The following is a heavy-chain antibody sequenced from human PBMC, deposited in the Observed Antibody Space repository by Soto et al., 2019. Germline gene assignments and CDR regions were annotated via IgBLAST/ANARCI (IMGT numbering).Heavy chain of an antibody. J-gene: IGHJ5*02. D-gene: IGHD2-2*01. CDR3: TRELVVPAVHNRLDL. CDR1: GVSFSDYA. Sequence: GGTLRRTCTASGVSFSDYAMSWLRQAPGKGLEWVGFIRSKAYGGTTEYAASVKGRFTISRDDSKSIAYLQMNSLKTEDIAVYYCTRELVVPAVHNRLDLWRQGTLVIV. CDR2: IRSKAYGGTT. V-gene: IGHV3-49*03.